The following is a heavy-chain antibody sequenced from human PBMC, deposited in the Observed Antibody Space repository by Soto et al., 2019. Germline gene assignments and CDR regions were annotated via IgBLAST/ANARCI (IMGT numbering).Heavy chain of an antibody. CDR2: IYYSGST. D-gene: IGHD2-15*01. J-gene: IGHJ6*02. CDR1: GGSISSGDSY. Sequence: QVQLQESGPGLVKPSQTLSLTCSVSGGSISSGDSYWSWVRQPPGKGLEWIGYIYYSGSTYYSPSLKSRLTISVDTSMNQFSLKLTSVTAADTAVYYCARASLAYYYYAMDVWGQGTTVTVSS. V-gene: IGHV4-30-4*01. CDR3: ARASLAYYYYAMDV.